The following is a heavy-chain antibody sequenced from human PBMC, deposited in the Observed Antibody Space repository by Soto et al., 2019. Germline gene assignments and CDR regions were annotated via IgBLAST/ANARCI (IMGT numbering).Heavy chain of an antibody. V-gene: IGHV3-30-3*01. Sequence: QVQLVESGGGVVQPGRSLRLSCAASGFTFSSYAMHWVRQAPGKGLEWVAVISYDGSNKYYADSVKGRFTISRDNSKNTLYLQMNSLRAEDTAVYYCASDYGGNSLDYWGQGTLVTVSS. CDR3: ASDYGGNSLDY. CDR2: ISYDGSNK. D-gene: IGHD4-17*01. CDR1: GFTFSSYA. J-gene: IGHJ4*02.